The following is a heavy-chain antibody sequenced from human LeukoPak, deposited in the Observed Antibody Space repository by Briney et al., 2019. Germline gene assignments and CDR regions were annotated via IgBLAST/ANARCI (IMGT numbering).Heavy chain of an antibody. Sequence: SETLSLTCTVSGGSISSYYWSWIRQPPGKGLEWIGYIYYSGSTNYNPSLKSRVTISVDTSKNQFSLRLSSVTAADTAVYYCARGYYYYGMDVWGQGTTVTVSS. CDR2: IYYSGST. CDR3: ARGYYYYGMDV. J-gene: IGHJ6*02. V-gene: IGHV4-59*01. CDR1: GGSISSYY.